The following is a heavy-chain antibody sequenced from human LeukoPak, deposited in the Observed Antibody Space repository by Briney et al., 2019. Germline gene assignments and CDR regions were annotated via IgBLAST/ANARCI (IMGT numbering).Heavy chain of an antibody. CDR1: GGSISTYY. CDR3: ARGGTYSSSWYDY. V-gene: IGHV4-59*12. CDR2: IYYSGST. D-gene: IGHD6-13*01. Sequence: MPSETLSLTCTVSGGSISTYYWSWIRQPPGKGLEWIGYIYYSGSTNYNPSLKSRVTISVDTSKNQFSLKLSSVTAADTAVYYCARGGTYSSSWYDYWGQGTLVTVSS. J-gene: IGHJ4*02.